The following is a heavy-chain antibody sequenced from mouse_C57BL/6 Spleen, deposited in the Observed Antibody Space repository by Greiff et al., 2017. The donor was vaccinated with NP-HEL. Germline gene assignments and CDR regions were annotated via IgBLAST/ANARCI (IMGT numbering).Heavy chain of an antibody. CDR2: IYPRDGST. V-gene: IGHV1-78*01. D-gene: IGHD1-1*01. CDR1: GYTFTDHT. CDR3: ARFPYYYGSSSYARDY. J-gene: IGHJ4*01. Sequence: VQLQQSDAELVKPGASVKISCKVSGYTFTDHTIHWMKQRPEQGLEWIGYIYPRDGSTKYNEKFKGKATLTADKSSSTAYMQLNSLTSEDSAVYFCARFPYYYGSSSYARDYWGQGTSVTVSS.